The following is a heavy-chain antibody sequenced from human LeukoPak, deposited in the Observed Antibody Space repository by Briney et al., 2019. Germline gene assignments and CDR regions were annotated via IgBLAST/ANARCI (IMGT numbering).Heavy chain of an antibody. CDR2: IYYSGST. CDR1: GGSISSGGYY. V-gene: IGHV4-31*03. D-gene: IGHD1-26*01. Sequence: SETLSLTCTVSGGSISSGGYYWSWIRQHPGKGLGWIGYIYYSGSTYYNPSLKSRVTISVDTSKSQFSLKLSSVTAADTAVYYCARESGSYHIDYWGQGTLVTVSS. CDR3: ARESGSYHIDY. J-gene: IGHJ4*02.